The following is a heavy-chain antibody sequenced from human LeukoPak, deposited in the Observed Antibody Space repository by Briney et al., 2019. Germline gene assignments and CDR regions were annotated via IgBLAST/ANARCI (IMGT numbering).Heavy chain of an antibody. CDR3: ARGYCSGGSCYEQGNDY. J-gene: IGHJ4*02. CDR2: INHSGST. D-gene: IGHD2-15*01. Sequence: PSETLSLTRAVSGGSFSGYYSSWVRHPPGKGLEWIGEINHSGSTNYNPSLKSRVTISVDTSKNQFSLKLSSVTAADTAMYYCARGYCSGGSCYEQGNDYWGQGTLVTVSS. CDR1: GGSFSGYY. V-gene: IGHV4-34*01.